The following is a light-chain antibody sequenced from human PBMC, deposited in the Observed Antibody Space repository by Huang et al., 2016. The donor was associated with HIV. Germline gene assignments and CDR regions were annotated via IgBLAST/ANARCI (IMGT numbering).Light chain of an antibody. CDR1: QSIGTNS. V-gene: IGKV3-20*01. J-gene: IGKJ2*01. CDR3: QRYGSSPYT. Sequence: EIVLTQSPGTLSLSAGERATLSCRASQSIGTNSLAWYQQKPGQAPRLLIYGESSRATGIPDRFRGSGSGTDLTLTISGLEPEDFAVYVCQRYGSSPYTFGQGTKLEIK. CDR2: GES.